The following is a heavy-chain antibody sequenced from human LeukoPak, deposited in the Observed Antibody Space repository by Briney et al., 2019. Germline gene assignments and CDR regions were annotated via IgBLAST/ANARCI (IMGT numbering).Heavy chain of an antibody. CDR2: IYTGETT. V-gene: IGHV3-66*01. J-gene: IGHJ4*02. CDR1: GFTVSSKY. Sequence: GGSLRLSCAASGFTVSSKYMSWVRQAPGKGLEWVSVIYTGETTYYADSVKGRFTIFRDNSKNTLYLQMDGLRVEDTAVYYCAKVGAVAAVENWGQGTLVTVSS. D-gene: IGHD6-19*01. CDR3: AKVGAVAAVEN.